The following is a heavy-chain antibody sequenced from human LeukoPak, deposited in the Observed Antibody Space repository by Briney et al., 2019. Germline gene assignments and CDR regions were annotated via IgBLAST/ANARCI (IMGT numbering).Heavy chain of an antibody. V-gene: IGHV3-23*01. J-gene: IGHJ3*02. D-gene: IGHD5-18*01. Sequence: PGGSLRLSCAASGFTFSSYGMSWVRQAPGKGLEWVSAISGSGGSTYYADSVKGRFTISGDNSKNTLYLQMNSLRAEDTAVYYCARARSSYGYGDAFDIWGQGTMVTVSS. CDR2: ISGSGGST. CDR1: GFTFSSYG. CDR3: ARARSSYGYGDAFDI.